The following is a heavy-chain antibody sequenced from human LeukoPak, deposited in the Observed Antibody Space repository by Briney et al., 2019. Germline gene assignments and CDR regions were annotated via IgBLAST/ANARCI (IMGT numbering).Heavy chain of an antibody. CDR1: GFTFDDYG. CDR2: IRYDGSNK. Sequence: GGSLRLSCAASGFTFDDYGMSWVRQAPGKGLEWVAFIRYDGSNKYYADSVKGRFTISRDNSKNTLYLQMNSLRAEDTAMYYCAKDRAQLWLFDYWGQGTLVTVSS. V-gene: IGHV3-30*02. J-gene: IGHJ4*02. D-gene: IGHD5-18*01. CDR3: AKDRAQLWLFDY.